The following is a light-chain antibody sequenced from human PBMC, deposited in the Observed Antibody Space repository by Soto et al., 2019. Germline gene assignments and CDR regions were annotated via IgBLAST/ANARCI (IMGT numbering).Light chain of an antibody. V-gene: IGKV1-13*02. Sequence: AIQLTQSPSSLSASVGDRVTITCRASQGISSALAWYQQKPGKAPKLLIYDASRLGSGVPSRFSGSGSGTDFTITTSSLQPEDFATYYCQQFNSYPITFGQGTRLEIK. J-gene: IGKJ5*01. CDR1: QGISSA. CDR3: QQFNSYPIT. CDR2: DAS.